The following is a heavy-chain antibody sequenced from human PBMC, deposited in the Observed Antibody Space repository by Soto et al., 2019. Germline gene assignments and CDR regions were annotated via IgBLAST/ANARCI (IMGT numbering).Heavy chain of an antibody. V-gene: IGHV4-34*01. CDR1: GGSFSGYY. J-gene: IGHJ4*02. CDR2: INHSGST. CDR3: ARGPYDYVWGSYRDLGFDY. D-gene: IGHD3-16*02. Sequence: KTSETLSLTCAVYGGSFSGYYWSWIRQPPGKGLEWIGEINHSGSTNYNPSLKSRVTISVDTSKNQFSLKLSSVTAADTAAYYCARGPYDYVWGSYRDLGFDYWGQGTLVTVSS.